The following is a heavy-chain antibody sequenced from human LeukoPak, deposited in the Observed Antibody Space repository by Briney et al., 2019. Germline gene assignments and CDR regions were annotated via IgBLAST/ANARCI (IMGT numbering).Heavy chain of an antibody. CDR3: ARDRGGSGTSCYDY. CDR1: GGTFSSYA. J-gene: IGHJ4*02. Sequence: GASVNVSCKASGGTFSSYAISWVRQAPGQGLEWMGGIIPIFGTANYAQKFQGRVTITADESTSTAYMELSSLRSEDTAVYYCARDRGGSGTSCYDYWGQGTLVTVSS. D-gene: IGHD2-2*01. CDR2: IIPIFGTA. V-gene: IGHV1-69*13.